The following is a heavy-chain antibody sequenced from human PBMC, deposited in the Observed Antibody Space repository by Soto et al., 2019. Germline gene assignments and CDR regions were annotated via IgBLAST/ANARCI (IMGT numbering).Heavy chain of an antibody. Sequence: VASVKVSCKASGYTFTGYYMHWVRQAPGQGLEWMGWINPNSGGTNYAQKFQGRVTVTRDTPTSTAYMELSRLTSDDTAVYYCARSLTEGYCTITGCYTRPLYGMDVWGQGTTVTVSS. V-gene: IGHV1-2*02. J-gene: IGHJ6*02. D-gene: IGHD2-2*02. CDR2: INPNSGGT. CDR3: ARSLTEGYCTITGCYTRPLYGMDV. CDR1: GYTFTGYY.